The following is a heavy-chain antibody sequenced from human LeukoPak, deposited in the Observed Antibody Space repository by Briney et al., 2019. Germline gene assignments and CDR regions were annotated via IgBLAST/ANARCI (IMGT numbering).Heavy chain of an antibody. V-gene: IGHV1-69*04. CDR1: GGTFTSYS. Sequence: GASVKVSCKASGGTFTSYSFSWVRQAPGQGLEWVGSIFLLLDIVNYEQQFQGRVTIMADKSTNTDYLELRSLRSEDTALYYCAREIGVDYVADYYYGMDVWGQGTTVTVSS. CDR2: IFLLLDIV. J-gene: IGHJ6*02. CDR3: AREIGVDYVADYYYGMDV. D-gene: IGHD4/OR15-4a*01.